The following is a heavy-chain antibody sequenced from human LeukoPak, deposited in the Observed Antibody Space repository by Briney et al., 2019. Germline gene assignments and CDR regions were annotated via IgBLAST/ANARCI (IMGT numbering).Heavy chain of an antibody. Sequence: GGSLRLSCAASGFTFSSYSMNWVRQAPGKGLEWVSSISSSSSYIYYADSVKGRFTISRDNAKNSLYLQMNSLRAEDTAVYYCARDSPTTVVTYDYWGQGTLVTVSS. J-gene: IGHJ4*02. CDR1: GFTFSSYS. D-gene: IGHD4-23*01. CDR3: ARDSPTTVVTYDY. V-gene: IGHV3-21*01. CDR2: ISSSSSYI.